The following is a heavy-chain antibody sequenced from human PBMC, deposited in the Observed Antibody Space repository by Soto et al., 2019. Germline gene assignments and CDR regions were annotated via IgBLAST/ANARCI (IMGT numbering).Heavy chain of an antibody. J-gene: IGHJ1*01. CDR2: ISWNSGSI. CDR1: GFTFDDYA. V-gene: IGHV3-9*01. CDR3: AKDGKYSSSWYVGYFQH. D-gene: IGHD6-13*01. Sequence: VQLVESGGGLVQPGRSLRLSCAASGFTFDDYAMHWVRQAPGKGLEWVSGISWNSGSIGYADSVKGRFTISRDNAKNSLYLQMNSLRAEDTALYYCAKDGKYSSSWYVGYFQHWGQGTLVTVSS.